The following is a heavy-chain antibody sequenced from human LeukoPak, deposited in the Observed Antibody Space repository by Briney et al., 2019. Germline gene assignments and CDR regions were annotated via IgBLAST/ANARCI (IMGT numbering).Heavy chain of an antibody. CDR1: GFTVSSNY. V-gene: IGHV3-53*01. CDR2: IYSGGST. CDR3: ARDSGIISGSFDY. D-gene: IGHD2-15*01. Sequence: PGGSLRLSCAASGFTVSSNYMSWVRQAPGKGLEWVSVIYSGGSTYYADSVKGRFTISRDNSKSTLYLQMNSLRAEDTAVYYCARDSGIISGSFDYWGQGTLVTVSS. J-gene: IGHJ4*02.